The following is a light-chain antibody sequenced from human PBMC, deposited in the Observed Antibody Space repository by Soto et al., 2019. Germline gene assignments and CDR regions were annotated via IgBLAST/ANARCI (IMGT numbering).Light chain of an antibody. CDR3: QQYNSYLRT. CDR1: HSISSW. V-gene: IGKV1-5*03. Sequence: DIQMTQSPSTLSASVGDRVTITCRASHSISSWLAWYQQKPGKAPKLLIYKASSLESGVPSRFSGSGSGTEFTLTISSLQPDDFATYYCQQYNSYLRTFGQGTKVEIK. CDR2: KAS. J-gene: IGKJ1*01.